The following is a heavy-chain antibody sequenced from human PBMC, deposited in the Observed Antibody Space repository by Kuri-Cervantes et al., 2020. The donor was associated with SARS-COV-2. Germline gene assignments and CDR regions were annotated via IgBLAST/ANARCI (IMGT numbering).Heavy chain of an antibody. J-gene: IGHJ6*02. V-gene: IGHV1-69*10. CDR1: GGTLSSHI. CDR3: ASFTPTEDLYHYYYAMDI. Sequence: SVKVSCKASGGTLSSHIMNWVRQAPGQGLEWMGGIIPILGMTNYAQRSQGRVTITADPSASTVYMDLSGLGSEDTAVYYCASFTPTEDLYHYYYAMDIWGQGTTVTVSS. CDR2: IIPILGMT. D-gene: IGHD1-1*01.